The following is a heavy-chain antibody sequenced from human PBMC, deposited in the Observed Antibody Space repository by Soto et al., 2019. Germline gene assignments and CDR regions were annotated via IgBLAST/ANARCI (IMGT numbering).Heavy chain of an antibody. J-gene: IGHJ4*02. CDR2: ITSSSSYI. CDR3: ARGEDGYNPFDY. V-gene: IGHV3-21*01. D-gene: IGHD5-12*01. Sequence: WGSLRLSWAASGFTISSYSMNWVLQAPGKGLEWVSSITSSSSYIYYADSVKGRFTISRDNAKNSLYLQMNSLRAEDTAVYYYARGEDGYNPFDYWGQGTLVTVSS. CDR1: GFTISSYS.